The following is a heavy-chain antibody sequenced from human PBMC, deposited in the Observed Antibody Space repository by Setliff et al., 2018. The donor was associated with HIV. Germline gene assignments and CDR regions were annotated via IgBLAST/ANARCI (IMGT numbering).Heavy chain of an antibody. V-gene: IGHV1-2*06. J-gene: IGHJ4*02. D-gene: IGHD2-15*01. CDR3: ARRYCSGGSCYPYFDY. Sequence: ASVKVSCKASGYTSTGYFIHWVRQAPGQGLEWMGRINPNSGGTNYAQKFQGRVTMTRDTSTSTAYMELRSLRSDDTAVYYCARRYCSGGSCYPYFDYWGQGTLVTVSS. CDR1: GYTSTGYF. CDR2: INPNSGGT.